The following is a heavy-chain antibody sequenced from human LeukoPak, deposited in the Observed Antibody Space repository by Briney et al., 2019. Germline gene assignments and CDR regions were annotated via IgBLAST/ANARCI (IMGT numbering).Heavy chain of an antibody. Sequence: SVKVSCKASGGTFSSYVISWVRQAPGQGLEWMGRIIPILGIANYAQKFQGRVTITADKSTSTAYMELSSLRTEDTAVYYCLRDAQWGGVGDYWGQGTLVTVSS. CDR1: GGTFSSYV. D-gene: IGHD1-26*01. V-gene: IGHV1-69*04. CDR3: LRDAQWGGVGDY. J-gene: IGHJ4*02. CDR2: IIPILGIA.